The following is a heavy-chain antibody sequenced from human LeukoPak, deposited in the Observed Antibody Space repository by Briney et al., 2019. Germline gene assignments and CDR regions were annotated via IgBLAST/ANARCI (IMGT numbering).Heavy chain of an antibody. CDR3: ARVYCTNGVCHLDY. J-gene: IGHJ4*02. V-gene: IGHV3-7*01. CDR2: INQDGSER. CDR1: GFMFSSYW. Sequence: PGGSLRLSCAASGFMFSSYWMTWVRQAPGKGLEWAANINQDGSERYHVDSVKGRFTISRDSAKNSLYLQMNSLRAEDTAVYYCARVYCTNGVCHLDYWGQGTLVTVSS. D-gene: IGHD2-8*01.